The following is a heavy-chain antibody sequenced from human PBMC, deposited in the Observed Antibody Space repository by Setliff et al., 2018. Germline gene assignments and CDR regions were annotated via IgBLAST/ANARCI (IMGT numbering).Heavy chain of an antibody. CDR1: GFSYSNCW. D-gene: IGHD3-9*01. CDR3: ATGPRDNRNFLNWLGS. V-gene: IGHV3-23*01. Sequence: SGGSLRLSCTASGFSYSNCWVSWVRQAPGKGLEWVSTISGGGSQTDYADSVKGRFTISRDNSNNALFVQMDSLRAEDTAIYYCATGPRDNRNFLNWLGSWGQGTLVTVSS. J-gene: IGHJ5*01. CDR2: ISGGGSQT.